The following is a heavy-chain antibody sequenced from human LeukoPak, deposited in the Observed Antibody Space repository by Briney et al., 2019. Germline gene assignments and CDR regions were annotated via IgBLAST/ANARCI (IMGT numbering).Heavy chain of an antibody. CDR2: ISNNGGYT. J-gene: IGHJ4*02. D-gene: IGHD2-15*01. V-gene: IGHV3-23*01. CDR3: AKQLGYCSDGSCYFPY. CDR1: GFTFSSSA. Sequence: PGGSLRLSCAASGFTFSSSAMSWVLQAPGKELEGVSAISNNGGYTYYADSVQGRFTISRDNSKSTLCLQMNSLRAEDTAVYYCAKQLGYCSDGSCYFPYWGQGTLVTVSS.